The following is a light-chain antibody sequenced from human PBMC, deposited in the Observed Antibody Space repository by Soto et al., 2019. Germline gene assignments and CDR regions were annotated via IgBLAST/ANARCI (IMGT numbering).Light chain of an antibody. V-gene: IGKV1-5*01. CDR3: QHMRT. CDR2: DAS. Sequence: DIQMTQSPSTLPASIGDRVTITCRASQNINNWIAWYQQKPGKAPKFLIYDASTLESGVPSRFSGSGFGTEFSLTISSLQPDDFGSYYCQHMRTFGQGTKVEMK. CDR1: QNINNW. J-gene: IGKJ1*01.